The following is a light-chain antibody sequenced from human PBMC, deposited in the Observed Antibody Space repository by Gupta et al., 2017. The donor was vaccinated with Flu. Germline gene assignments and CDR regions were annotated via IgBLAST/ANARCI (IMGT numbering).Light chain of an antibody. CDR3: SSYTSGSTFYV. CDR1: SSDVGRSDY. Sequence: QSALTQPASVSGSPGQSITISCTGTSSDVGRSDYVSWYQQNPDKAPKLIIYDVTNRPSGVSSRFSGSKSGNTASLTISGLQAEDETDYYCSSYTSGSTFYVFGTGTKVTVL. V-gene: IGLV2-14*01. CDR2: DVT. J-gene: IGLJ1*01.